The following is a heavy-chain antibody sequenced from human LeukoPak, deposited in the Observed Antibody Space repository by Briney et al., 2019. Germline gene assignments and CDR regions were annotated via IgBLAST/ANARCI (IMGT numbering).Heavy chain of an antibody. CDR3: ARGTRAAFDI. CDR2: IKSDGSST. J-gene: IGHJ3*02. D-gene: IGHD2-2*01. Sequence: GGSLRLSCAASGFTFRSYWMHWVRQAPGKGLVWVSSIKSDGSSTSYVDSVEGRFTISRDNAKNTLYLQMNSLRAEDMAVYYCARGTRAAFDIWGQGTMVTVSS. V-gene: IGHV3-74*01. CDR1: GFTFRSYW.